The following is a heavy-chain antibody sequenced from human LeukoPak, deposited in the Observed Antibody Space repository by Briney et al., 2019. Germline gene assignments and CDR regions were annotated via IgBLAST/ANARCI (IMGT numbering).Heavy chain of an antibody. D-gene: IGHD3-10*01. CDR3: ARDPLGTRPFDY. CDR2: IYTSGST. V-gene: IGHV4-61*02. Sequence: SETLSLTCTVSGGSISSGSYYWSWIRQPAGKGLEWIGRIYTSGSTNYNPSLKSRVTISVDTSKNQFSLKLSSVTAADTAVYYCARDPLGTRPFDYWGQGTLVTVSS. J-gene: IGHJ4*02. CDR1: GGSISSGSYY.